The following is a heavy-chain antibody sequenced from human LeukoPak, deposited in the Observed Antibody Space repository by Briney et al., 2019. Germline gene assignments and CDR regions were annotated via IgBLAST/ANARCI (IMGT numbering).Heavy chain of an antibody. J-gene: IGHJ4*02. V-gene: IGHV3-30-3*01. Sequence: GGSLRLSCAASGFTFSSYAVHWVRQAPGKGLEGVAVISYDGSNKYYADSVKGRFTISRDNSKNTLYLQMNSLRAEDTAVYYCAKEKRDGYNILRYFDYWGQGTLVTVSS. CDR1: GFTFSSYA. D-gene: IGHD5-24*01. CDR3: AKEKRDGYNILRYFDY. CDR2: ISYDGSNK.